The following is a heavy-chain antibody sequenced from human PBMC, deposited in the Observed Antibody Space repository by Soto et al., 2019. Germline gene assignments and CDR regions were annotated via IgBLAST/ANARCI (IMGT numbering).Heavy chain of an antibody. CDR1: GFIFSSYE. CDR3: ARESEDLTSNFDY. CDR2: ISRSVTAI. J-gene: IGHJ4*02. Sequence: PGGSLRLSCAASGFIFSSYEMSWVRQAPGKGLEWVSYISRSVTAIYYADSVKGRITISRDNAKNSVYLEMNSLSAEDTAVYYCARESEDLTSNFDYWGQGTLVTVSS. V-gene: IGHV3-48*03.